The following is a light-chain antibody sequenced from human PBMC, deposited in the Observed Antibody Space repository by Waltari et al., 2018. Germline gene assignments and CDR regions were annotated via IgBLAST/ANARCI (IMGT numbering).Light chain of an antibody. V-gene: IGKV1-12*01. CDR3: QQFDTFPLT. Sequence: DIQMTQSPSSVSASVGDRVTITCRASQAISSWLAWYQEKPGQAPKLLIYAASSVQSGVPSRFSGSGFGTDFTLTISSLQPEDFATYFCQQFDTFPLTFGQGTRLEIK. CDR1: QAISSW. CDR2: AAS. J-gene: IGKJ5*01.